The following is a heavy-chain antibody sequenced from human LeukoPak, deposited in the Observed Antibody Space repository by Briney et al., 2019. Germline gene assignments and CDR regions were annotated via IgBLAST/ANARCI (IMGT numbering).Heavy chain of an antibody. CDR2: IYYSGST. CDR3: ARDQAEFFYGDLRGDDAFDI. V-gene: IGHV4-31*03. D-gene: IGHD4-17*01. CDR1: GGAISSGGYY. Sequence: SETVSLTCTVSGGAISSGGYYWSWIRQHPGKGLEWIGYIYYSGSTYYNPSLKSRVTISVDTSKNQFSLKLSSVTAADTAVYYCARDQAEFFYGDLRGDDAFDIWGQGTMVTVSS. J-gene: IGHJ3*02.